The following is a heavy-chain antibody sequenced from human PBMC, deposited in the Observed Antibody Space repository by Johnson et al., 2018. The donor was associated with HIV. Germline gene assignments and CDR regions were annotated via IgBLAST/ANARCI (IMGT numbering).Heavy chain of an antibody. D-gene: IGHD1-26*01. J-gene: IGHJ3*01. CDR2: ISGGST. V-gene: IGHV3-38-3*01. CDR1: GFTVSSNE. CDR3: ARDLVVGDHSAPLTHAFDV. Sequence: VQLVESRGVLVQPGGSLRLSCAASGFTVSSNEMSWVRQAPGKGLEWVSSISGGSTYFADSVKGRFTISRDNSKNTLYLQMNSLRVEDTAVYYCARDLVVGDHSAPLTHAFDVWGQGTMVTVSS.